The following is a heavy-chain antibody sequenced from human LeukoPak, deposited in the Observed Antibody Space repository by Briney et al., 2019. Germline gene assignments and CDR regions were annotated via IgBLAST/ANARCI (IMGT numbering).Heavy chain of an antibody. D-gene: IGHD5-24*01. CDR2: INPSGGST. J-gene: IGHJ3*02. CDR3: ATDEVEMATDNAFDI. Sequence: ASVKVSCKASGYTFTSYYMHWVRQAPGQGLEWMGIINPSGGSTGYAQKFLGRVAMTRDTSTSTVYMELSSLRSEDTAVYYCATDEVEMATDNAFDIWGQGTMVTVSS. V-gene: IGHV1-46*01. CDR1: GYTFTSYY.